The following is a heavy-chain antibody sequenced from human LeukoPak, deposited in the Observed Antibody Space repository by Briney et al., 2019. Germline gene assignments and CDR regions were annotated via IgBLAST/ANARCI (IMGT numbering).Heavy chain of an antibody. V-gene: IGHV3-48*03. Sequence: PGGSLRLSCAASGFTFSSYEMNWVRQAPGKGLEWVSYITSSGSTIYYADSVKGRFTISRDNAKNSLYLQMNSLSAEDTAIYYCARSGNYFDYWGQGTLVTVSS. J-gene: IGHJ4*02. D-gene: IGHD1-1*01. CDR1: GFTFSSYE. CDR2: ITSSGSTI. CDR3: ARSGNYFDY.